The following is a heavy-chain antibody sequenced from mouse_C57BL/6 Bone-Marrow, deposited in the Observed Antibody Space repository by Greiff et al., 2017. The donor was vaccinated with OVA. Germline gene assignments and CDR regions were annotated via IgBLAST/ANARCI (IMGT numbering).Heavy chain of an antibody. CDR2: IDPENGDT. CDR3: TTYRY. CDR1: GFNIKDDY. V-gene: IGHV14-4*01. Sequence: EVQLQQSGAELVRPGASVKLSCTASGFNIKDDYMHWVKERPEQGLEWIGWIDPENGDTEYASKFQGKATITADTSSKTVSLHLSSLTSEDTAVYYCTTYRYWGQGTTRTVSS. J-gene: IGHJ2*01.